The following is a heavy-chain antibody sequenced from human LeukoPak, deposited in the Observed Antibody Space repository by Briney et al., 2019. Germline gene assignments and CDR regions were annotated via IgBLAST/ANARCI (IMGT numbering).Heavy chain of an antibody. CDR2: INTQTGNP. CDR1: GYTFTSYA. V-gene: IGHV7-4-1*02. Sequence: GASVPVSCKASGYTFTSYAMNWVRQAPGQGLEWMGWINTQTGNPTYAQGFTGRFVFSLGTSVSSAYLQISSLKAEDTAVYYCARAGVFCSSTSCYTGWFDPWGQGTLVTVSS. D-gene: IGHD2-2*02. J-gene: IGHJ5*02. CDR3: ARAGVFCSSTSCYTGWFDP.